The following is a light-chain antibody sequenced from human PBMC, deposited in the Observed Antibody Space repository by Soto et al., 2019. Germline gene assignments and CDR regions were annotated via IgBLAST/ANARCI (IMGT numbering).Light chain of an antibody. CDR3: QQYNNWPPVT. Sequence: EIVMTQSLATLSVSPGERATLSCRASQSVSSNLAWYQQKPGQAPRLLIYGASTRATGIPARFSGSGSGTEFTLSISSLQSEDFAVYYCQQYNNWPPVTFGQGTKLEIK. J-gene: IGKJ2*01. V-gene: IGKV3-15*01. CDR1: QSVSSN. CDR2: GAS.